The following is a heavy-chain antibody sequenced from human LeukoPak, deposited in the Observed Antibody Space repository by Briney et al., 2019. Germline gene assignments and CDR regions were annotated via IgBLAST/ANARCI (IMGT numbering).Heavy chain of an antibody. V-gene: IGHV3-64D*09. D-gene: IGHD5-18*01. CDR2: ISSNGGST. J-gene: IGHJ4*02. CDR1: GFTFSRYA. CDR3: VKARGIQLWLPGDY. Sequence: GGSLRLSCAASGFTFSRYAMHWVRQAPGKGLEYVSSISSNGGSTYYGDSVKGRFTISRDNSKNTLYLQMSSLRAEDTAVYYCVKARGIQLWLPGDYWGQGTLVTVSS.